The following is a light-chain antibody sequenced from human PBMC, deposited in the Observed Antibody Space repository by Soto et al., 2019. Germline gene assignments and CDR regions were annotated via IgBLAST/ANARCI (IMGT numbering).Light chain of an antibody. Sequence: AIRMTQSPSSLSASTGDRVTITCRASQGINSHLAWYQQKPGKAPKLLIYAASTLQIGVPSRFSGSGSGTDFTLTVSCLQSEDFATYSCQQYYSYPRTFGQGTKVEIK. CDR1: QGINSH. J-gene: IGKJ1*01. V-gene: IGKV1-8*01. CDR3: QQYYSYPRT. CDR2: AAS.